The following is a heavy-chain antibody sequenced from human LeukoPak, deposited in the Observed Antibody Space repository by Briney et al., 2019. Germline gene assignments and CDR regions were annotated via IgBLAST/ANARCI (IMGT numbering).Heavy chain of an antibody. CDR1: GYTFTSYD. V-gene: IGHV1-8*03. CDR3: ASRWGGRDFFDY. CDR2: MNPNSGNT. D-gene: IGHD3-16*01. J-gene: IGHJ4*02. Sequence: GASVKVSCKASGYTFTSYDINWVRQATGQGLEWMGWMNPNSGNTGYAQKFQGRVTITRNTSISTAYMELSSLRSEDTAVYYCASRWGGRDFFDYWGQGTLVTVSS.